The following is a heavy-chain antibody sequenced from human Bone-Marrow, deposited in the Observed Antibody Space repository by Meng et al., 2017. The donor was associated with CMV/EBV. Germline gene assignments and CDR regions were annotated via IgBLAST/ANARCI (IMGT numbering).Heavy chain of an antibody. Sequence: ASVKVSCKASGYTFTGYYMHWVRQAPGQGLEWMGWINPNSGGTNYAQKFQGRVTMTRDTSIITAYMELSRLRSDDTAVYYCARERYNWNDGGSHYFDYWGQGTLVTVSS. CDR2: INPNSGGT. J-gene: IGHJ4*02. V-gene: IGHV1-2*02. CDR3: ARERYNWNDGGSHYFDY. D-gene: IGHD1-1*01. CDR1: GYTFTGYY.